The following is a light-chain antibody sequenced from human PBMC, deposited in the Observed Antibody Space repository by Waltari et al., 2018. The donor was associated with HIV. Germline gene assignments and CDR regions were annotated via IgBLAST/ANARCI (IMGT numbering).Light chain of an antibody. V-gene: IGLV1-40*01. Sequence: QSVLTQPPSVSGAPGQRVTISCTGSSPNIGAGYDVHWYQQLPGTAPKLLIYGTTNRPSGVPDRFSGSKSGTSASLAITGLQAEDEADYYCQSYDSRQSGFWVFGGGTTLTVL. CDR1: SPNIGAGYD. J-gene: IGLJ3*02. CDR3: QSYDSRQSGFWV. CDR2: GTT.